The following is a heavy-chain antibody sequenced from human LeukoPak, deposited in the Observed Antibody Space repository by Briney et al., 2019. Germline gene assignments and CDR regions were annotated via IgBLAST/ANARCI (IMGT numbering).Heavy chain of an antibody. J-gene: IGHJ4*02. Sequence: SSQAPAGTFRSYAISWVRPAPAQGLEWMGGSIPIFVTANYAQKFQGRVRITTDETTSTAYMELSSLRSEDTAVNHCAVGLVVRGVILHYWGQGTLVTVSS. CDR1: AGTFRSYA. V-gene: IGHV1-69*05. CDR2: SIPIFVTA. D-gene: IGHD3-10*01. CDR3: AVGLVVRGVILHY.